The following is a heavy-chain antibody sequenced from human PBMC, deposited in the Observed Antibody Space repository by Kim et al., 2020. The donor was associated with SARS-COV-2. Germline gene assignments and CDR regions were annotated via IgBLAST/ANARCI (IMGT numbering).Heavy chain of an antibody. D-gene: IGHD5-12*01. CDR2: ISGSGGST. V-gene: IGHV3-23*01. Sequence: GGSLRLSCAASGFTFSSYAMSWVRQAPGKGLEWVSAISGSGGSTYYADSVKGRFTISRDNSKNTLYLQMNSLRAEDTAVYYCAKDGARRDGYGIAAFDIWGQGTMVTVSS. J-gene: IGHJ3*02. CDR1: GFTFSSYA. CDR3: AKDGARRDGYGIAAFDI.